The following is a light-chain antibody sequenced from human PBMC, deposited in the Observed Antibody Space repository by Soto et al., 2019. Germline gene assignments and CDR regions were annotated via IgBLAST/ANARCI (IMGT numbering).Light chain of an antibody. CDR2: DAS. V-gene: IGKV3-11*01. CDR3: QERSNWSWT. Sequence: EIVLTQSPATLSLSPGERATLSCRASHSVGSYLAWYQQKPGQAPRLLIYDASNRATGIPARFSGSGSGTDLTLTISSLEPEDFAVYYCQERSNWSWTFGQGTKV. J-gene: IGKJ1*01. CDR1: HSVGSY.